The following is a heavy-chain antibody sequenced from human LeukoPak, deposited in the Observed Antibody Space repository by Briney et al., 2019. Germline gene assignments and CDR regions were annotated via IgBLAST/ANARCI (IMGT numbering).Heavy chain of an antibody. D-gene: IGHD5-18*01. Sequence: GGSLRLSCAASGFTVSDYSMAWVRQAPGKGLEWVSAISGSGSYTDYADSVKGRFTISKDNSKNTLYLQMNSLRAEDTAVYYCAKDRVRYSYGYPTFDYWGQGTLVTVSS. CDR3: AKDRVRYSYGYPTFDY. CDR1: GFTVSDYS. J-gene: IGHJ4*02. V-gene: IGHV3-23*01. CDR2: ISGSGSYT.